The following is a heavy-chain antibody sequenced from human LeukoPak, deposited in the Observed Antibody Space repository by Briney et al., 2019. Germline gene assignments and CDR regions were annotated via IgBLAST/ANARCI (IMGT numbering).Heavy chain of an antibody. Sequence: PSETLSLTCAVSGGSISSSNWWSWVRQPPGKGLEWIGEIYHSGSTYYNPSLKSRVTISVDRSKNQFSLKLSSVTAADTAVYYCARSRFGELLRPNAFDIWGQGTMVTVSS. CDR1: GGSISSSNW. V-gene: IGHV4-4*02. CDR3: ARSRFGELLRPNAFDI. D-gene: IGHD3-10*01. J-gene: IGHJ3*02. CDR2: IYHSGST.